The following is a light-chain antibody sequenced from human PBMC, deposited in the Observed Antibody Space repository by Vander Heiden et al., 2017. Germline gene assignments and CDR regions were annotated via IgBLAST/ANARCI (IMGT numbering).Light chain of an antibody. V-gene: IGKV4-1*01. Sequence: DIVMTQSQDSLAVSLGERATNCKSNQSVLSSSNNKNYLTWFQQKPGQPPKLLIYWASTRESGVPDRFSGSGSGTDFTLTISSLQAEDVAVYYCQQYYNIPRTFGQGTKVEIK. CDR2: WAS. CDR1: QSVLSSSNNKNY. CDR3: QQYYNIPRT. J-gene: IGKJ1*01.